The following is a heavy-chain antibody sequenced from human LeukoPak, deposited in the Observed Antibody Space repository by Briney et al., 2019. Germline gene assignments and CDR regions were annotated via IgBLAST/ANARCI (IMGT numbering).Heavy chain of an antibody. Sequence: ASVKVSCKASGYTFTGYYMHWVRQAPGQGLEWMGWMNPNSGNTGYAQKFQGRVTITRNTSISTAYMELSSLRSEDTAVYYCARAFEGGGTSNDYWGQGTLVTVSS. CDR2: MNPNSGNT. CDR1: GYTFTGYY. D-gene: IGHD1-26*01. V-gene: IGHV1-8*03. CDR3: ARAFEGGGTSNDY. J-gene: IGHJ4*02.